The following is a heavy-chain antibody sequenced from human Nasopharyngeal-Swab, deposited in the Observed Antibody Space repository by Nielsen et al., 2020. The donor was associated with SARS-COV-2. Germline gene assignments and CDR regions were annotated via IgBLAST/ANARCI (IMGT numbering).Heavy chain of an antibody. V-gene: IGHV3-7*01. CDR1: GFTFSSYW. CDR2: IKQDGSEK. CDR3: AELSSGWTFDY. Sequence: GESLKISCAASGFTFSSYWMSWVRQAPGKGPEWVANIKQDGSEKYYVDSVKGRFTISRDNAKNSLYLQMNSLRAEDTAVYYCAELSSGWTFDYWGQGTLVTVSS. J-gene: IGHJ4*02. D-gene: IGHD6-19*01.